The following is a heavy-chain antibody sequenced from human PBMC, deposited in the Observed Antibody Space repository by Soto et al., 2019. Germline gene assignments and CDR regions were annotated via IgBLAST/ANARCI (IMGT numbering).Heavy chain of an antibody. Sequence: KPGGSLRLSCAASGFTFTRYSMNWVRQAPGKGLEWFSSISSTTNYIYYADSMKGRFTVSRDNAKNSVYLEMNSLSAEDTALYYCARESEDLTSNFDYWGQGTLVTVS. CDR1: GFTFTRYS. V-gene: IGHV3-21*01. J-gene: IGHJ4*02. CDR2: ISSTTNYI. CDR3: ARESEDLTSNFDY.